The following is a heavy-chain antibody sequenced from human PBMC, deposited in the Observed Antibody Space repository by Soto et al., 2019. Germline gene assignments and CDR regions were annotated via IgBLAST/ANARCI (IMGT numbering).Heavy chain of an antibody. CDR2: INPSSGNT. CDR1: GYSFTRHD. CDR3: AREGNLFSGVIVFYGMDV. V-gene: IGHV1-8*01. J-gene: IGHJ6*02. D-gene: IGHD3-3*01. Sequence: QVQLVQSGAAVKKPGASVKVSCKASGYSFTRHDINWVRQAPGQGLEWMGWINPSSGNTGYAQRFLGRLTKTTDTSTSTAYRELSGLKSEDTAIYYCAREGNLFSGVIVFYGMDVWGQGTTVTVPS.